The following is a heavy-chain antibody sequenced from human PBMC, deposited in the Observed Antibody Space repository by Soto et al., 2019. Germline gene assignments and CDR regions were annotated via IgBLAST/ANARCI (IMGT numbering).Heavy chain of an antibody. J-gene: IGHJ6*02. D-gene: IGHD3-10*01. V-gene: IGHV4-39*01. Sequence: KSSETLSLTCTVSGGSISSSSYYWGWIRQPPGKGLEWIGSIYYSGSTYYNPSLKSRVTISVDTSKNQFSLKLSSVTAADTAVYYCARVMVREVIAYYYGMDVWGQGTTVTVSS. CDR2: IYYSGST. CDR3: ARVMVREVIAYYYGMDV. CDR1: GGSISSSSYY.